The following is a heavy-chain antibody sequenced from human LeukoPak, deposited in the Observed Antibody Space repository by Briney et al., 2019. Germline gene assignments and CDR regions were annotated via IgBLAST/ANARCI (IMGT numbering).Heavy chain of an antibody. CDR2: ISGSGGST. J-gene: IGHJ4*02. D-gene: IGHD6-19*01. CDR3: AKDLYLAVAQNFDY. Sequence: AGGSLRLSCAASGFTFSSYAMSWVRQAPGKGLEWVSAISGSGGSTYYADSVKGRFTISRDNSKNTLYLQMNSLRAEDTAVYYCAKDLYLAVAQNFDYWGQGTLVTVSS. V-gene: IGHV3-23*01. CDR1: GFTFSSYA.